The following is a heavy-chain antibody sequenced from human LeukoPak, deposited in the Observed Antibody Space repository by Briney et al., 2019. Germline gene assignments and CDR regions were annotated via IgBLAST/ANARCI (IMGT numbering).Heavy chain of an antibody. CDR1: GASISSGDYF. D-gene: IGHD2-2*02. CDR3: ARVVSDCGGARCYKGYLDY. CDR2: IHYSGIT. J-gene: IGHJ4*02. Sequence: PSETLSLTCSVSGASISSGDYFWTWIRQHPGKGLEWIGYIHYSGITYYNPSLRSRMIISVDTSKNQFSLQLSSVTAADTAVYYCARVVSDCGGARCYKGYLDYWGQGTLVTVSS. V-gene: IGHV4-31*03.